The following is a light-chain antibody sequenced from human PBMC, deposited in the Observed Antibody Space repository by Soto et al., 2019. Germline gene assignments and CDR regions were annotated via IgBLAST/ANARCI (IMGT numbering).Light chain of an antibody. CDR2: DAS. CDR1: QSISSY. V-gene: IGKV3-11*01. J-gene: IGKJ4*01. Sequence: EIVLTQSPATLSLSPGERATISCRASQSISSYLAWYQQKPGQAPRLLIYDASNRATGTPARFSGSGSGTDFTLTISTLEPEGFAVYYCQQRGNWTPLTLGGGTKVDIK. CDR3: QQRGNWTPLT.